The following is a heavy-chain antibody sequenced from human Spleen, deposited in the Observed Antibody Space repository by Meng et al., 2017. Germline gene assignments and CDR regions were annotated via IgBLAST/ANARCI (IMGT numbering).Heavy chain of an antibody. CDR1: GGSISSSNW. V-gene: IGHV4-4*02. CDR2: IYHSGST. D-gene: IGHD3-3*01. J-gene: IGHJ4*02. CDR3: ATSFWSGYSY. Sequence: QVQLQESGPRLVKPSGSLSFSCGVSGGSISSSNWWSWVRPPPGTGLEWIGEIYHSGSTNYNPSLKSRVTISVDKSKNQFSLKLSSVTAADTAVYYCATSFWSGYSYWGQGTLVTVSS.